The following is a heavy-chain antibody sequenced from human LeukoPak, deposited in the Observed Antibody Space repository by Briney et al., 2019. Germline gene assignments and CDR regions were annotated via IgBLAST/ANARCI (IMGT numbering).Heavy chain of an antibody. J-gene: IGHJ4*02. Sequence: PGGSLRLSCAASGLIFSNYWMSGVRQAPGKGLEWVANIKQDGSEENYVDSVKGRFSISRDSAKNSLYLQMNSLRVEDTAVYYCARGGLTTWDHWGQGTLVTVSS. CDR3: ARGGLTTWDH. CDR1: GLIFSNYW. CDR2: IKQDGSEE. V-gene: IGHV3-7*01. D-gene: IGHD1-14*01.